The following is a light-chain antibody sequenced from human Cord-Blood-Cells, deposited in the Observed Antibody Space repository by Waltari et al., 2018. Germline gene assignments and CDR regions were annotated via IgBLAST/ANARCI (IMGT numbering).Light chain of an antibody. J-gene: IGLJ3*02. Sequence: QSALTQPASVSGSPGQSITISCTGTSSDVGRYNLVSWYQQHPDKAPQLMIYEGSTRRSAVANRFSGSKSGNTASLTISGLQAEDEADYYCCSYAGSSTWVFGGGTKLTVL. CDR1: SSDVGRYNL. CDR2: EGS. V-gene: IGLV2-23*01. CDR3: CSYAGSSTWV.